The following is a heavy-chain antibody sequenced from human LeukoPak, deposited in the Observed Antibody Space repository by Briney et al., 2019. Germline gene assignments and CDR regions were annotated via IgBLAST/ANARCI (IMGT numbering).Heavy chain of an antibody. D-gene: IGHD3-22*01. CDR1: GGSISSGDYY. J-gene: IGHJ2*01. Sequence: PSQTLSLTCTVSGGSISSGDYYWSWIRQPPGKGLXXXGYIYYSGSTYYNPSLKSRVTISVDTSKNQFSLKLSSVTAADTAVYYCARDRGTYYYDSSGYYHWYFDLWGRGTLVTVSS. V-gene: IGHV4-30-4*01. CDR3: ARDRGTYYYDSSGYYHWYFDL. CDR2: IYYSGST.